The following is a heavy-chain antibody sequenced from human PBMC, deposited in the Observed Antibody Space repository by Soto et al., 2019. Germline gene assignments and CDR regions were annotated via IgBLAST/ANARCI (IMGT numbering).Heavy chain of an antibody. CDR2: IYYSGST. Sequence: SETLSLTCTVSGGSISSGPYSWGWIRQPPGKGLEWIGSIYYSGSTYYNPSLKSRVTISVDTSKNQFSLKLSSVTAADTAVYYCARGFPTVVTVDYWGQGTLVTVSS. CDR3: ARGFPTVVTVDY. CDR1: GGSISSGPYS. D-gene: IGHD4-17*01. V-gene: IGHV4-39*01. J-gene: IGHJ4*02.